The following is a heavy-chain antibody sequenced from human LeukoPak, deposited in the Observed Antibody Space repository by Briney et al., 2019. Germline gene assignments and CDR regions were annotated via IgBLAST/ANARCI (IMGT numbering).Heavy chain of an antibody. V-gene: IGHV3-74*01. CDR1: GFTFRSYW. CDR3: TRVLAGCTRSFDY. CDR2: MNSDGSST. Sequence: GGSLRLSCAASGFTFRSYWMHWVRQAPGKGLVCVSRMNSDGSSTSYADSVKGRFTISRDNAKNTLYLQMNSLRAEDTAVYYCTRVLAGCTRSFDYWGQGTLVTVSS. J-gene: IGHJ4*02. D-gene: IGHD2-8*01.